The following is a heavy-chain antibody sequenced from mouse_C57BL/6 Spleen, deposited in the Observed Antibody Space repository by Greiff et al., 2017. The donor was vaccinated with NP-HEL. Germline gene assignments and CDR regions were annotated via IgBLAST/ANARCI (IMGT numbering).Heavy chain of an antibody. CDR2: ISDGGSYT. Sequence: EVQLQESGGGLVKPGGSLKLSCAASGFTFSSYAMSWVRQTPEKRLEWVATISDGGSYTYYPDNVKGRFTISRDNAKNNLYLQMSHLKSEDTAMYYCARGGVYYGSSYPYFDYWGQGTTLTVSS. V-gene: IGHV5-4*01. CDR1: GFTFSSYA. CDR3: ARGGVYYGSSYPYFDY. D-gene: IGHD1-1*01. J-gene: IGHJ2*01.